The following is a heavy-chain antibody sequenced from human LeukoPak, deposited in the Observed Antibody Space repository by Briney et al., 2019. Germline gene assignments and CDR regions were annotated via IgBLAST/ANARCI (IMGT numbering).Heavy chain of an antibody. Sequence: SVKVSCKASGGTFSSYAISWVRQAPGQGLEWMGRIIPILGIANYAQKFQGRVTITADKSTSTAYMELSSLRSEDTAVYYCARGDYYGSGTYYKKTVDYWGQGTLVTVSS. CDR2: IIPILGIA. CDR1: GGTFSSYA. CDR3: ARGDYYGSGTYYKKTVDY. J-gene: IGHJ4*02. D-gene: IGHD3-10*01. V-gene: IGHV1-69*04.